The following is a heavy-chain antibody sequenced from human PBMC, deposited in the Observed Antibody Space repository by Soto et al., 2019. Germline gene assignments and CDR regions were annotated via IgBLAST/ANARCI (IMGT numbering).Heavy chain of an antibody. J-gene: IGHJ4*02. CDR3: AKGEGG. Sequence: EVQLLESGGGLVQPGGSLRLSCAASGFTFSSYAMSWVRQAPGKGLEWVSAISGSGGSTYYEDSVKGRFTISRDNSKKPCYSKMNSRRAEDRPVYYCAKGEGGWGQGTLVTVSS. D-gene: IGHD1-26*01. V-gene: IGHV3-23*01. CDR1: GFTFSSYA. CDR2: ISGSGGST.